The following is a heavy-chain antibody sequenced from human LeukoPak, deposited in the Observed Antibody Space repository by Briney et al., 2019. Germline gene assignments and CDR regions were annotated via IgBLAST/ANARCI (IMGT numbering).Heavy chain of an antibody. V-gene: IGHV5-51*01. D-gene: IGHD6-13*01. CDR1: GYRFSTYW. CDR2: IYPGDSDI. Sequence: GESLKISCKGSGYRFSTYWIGWVRQMPGKGLEWMGIIYPGDSDIKYSPSFQGQVTISTDKSISTAYLQWSSLKASDTAMYYCASVAAAGIGRLYWGQGTLVTVSS. CDR3: ASVAAAGIGRLY. J-gene: IGHJ4*02.